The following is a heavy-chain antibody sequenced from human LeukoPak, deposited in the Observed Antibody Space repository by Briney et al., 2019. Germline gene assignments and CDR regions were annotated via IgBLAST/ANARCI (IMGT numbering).Heavy chain of an antibody. J-gene: IGHJ4*02. CDR1: GFTFSSYD. V-gene: IGHV3-13*01. Sequence: GGSLRLSCAASGFTFSSYDMHWVRQATGKGLEWVSAICTAGDTYFPGYVKGRFIISRENAKNSLYLQMNSLRAGDTAVYYCARIAAAGNFDYWGQGTLVTVSS. D-gene: IGHD6-13*01. CDR3: ARIAAAGNFDY. CDR2: ICTAGDT.